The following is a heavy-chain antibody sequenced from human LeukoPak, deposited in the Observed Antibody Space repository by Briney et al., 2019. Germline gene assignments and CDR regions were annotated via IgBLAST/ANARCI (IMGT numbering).Heavy chain of an antibody. Sequence: ASVKVSCKASGGTFSSYAISWVRQAPGQGLEWMGGIIPIFGTANYAQKFQGRVTITADESTSTAYMELSSLRSEDTAVYYCARVKSGDDILTGYYNSQYNWFDPWGQGTLVTVSS. J-gene: IGHJ5*02. CDR3: ARVKSGDDILTGYYNSQYNWFDP. D-gene: IGHD3-9*01. CDR2: IIPIFGTA. CDR1: GGTFSSYA. V-gene: IGHV1-69*13.